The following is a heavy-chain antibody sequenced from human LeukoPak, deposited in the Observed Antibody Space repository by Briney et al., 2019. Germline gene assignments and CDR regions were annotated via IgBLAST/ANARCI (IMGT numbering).Heavy chain of an antibody. Sequence: GGSLRLSCAASGFTFSSYSMNWVRQAPGKGLEWVSYISSSSSTIYYADSVKGRFTISRDNAKNSLYLQMNSLRAEDTAVYYCARAGEYCSSTSCYQGYFDYWGQGTLVTVSS. CDR2: ISSSSSTI. CDR1: GFTFSSYS. CDR3: ARAGEYCSSTSCYQGYFDY. V-gene: IGHV3-48*04. D-gene: IGHD2-2*01. J-gene: IGHJ4*02.